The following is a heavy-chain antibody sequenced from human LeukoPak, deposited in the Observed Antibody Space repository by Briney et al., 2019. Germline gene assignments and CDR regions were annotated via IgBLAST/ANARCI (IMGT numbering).Heavy chain of an antibody. D-gene: IGHD3-3*01. CDR2: ILPIFGTA. V-gene: IGHV1-69*06. J-gene: IGHJ4*02. CDR3: ARGKGFVGHFDF. CDR1: GGSFTNNA. Sequence: ASVKVSCKVSGGSFTNNAISWVRQAPGQGPEWMGRILPIFGTAEYAERFQGRVTITADKSTTTAYMELTSLKVEDTALYFCARGKGFVGHFDFWGQGTLVTASS.